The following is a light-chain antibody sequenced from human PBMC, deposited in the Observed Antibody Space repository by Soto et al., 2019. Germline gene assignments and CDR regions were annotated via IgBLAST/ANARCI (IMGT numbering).Light chain of an antibody. V-gene: IGLV2-23*01. Sequence: QSALTQPASVSGSPGQSITISCTGTSSDDGSYNLVSWYQQYPGQAPKLMIYEDDERPSGVANRFSGSKSGNTASLTISGLQAEDEADYYCYSYAGRSPAVFGGGTKLTVL. CDR1: SSDDGSYNL. J-gene: IGLJ2*01. CDR2: EDD. CDR3: YSYAGRSPAV.